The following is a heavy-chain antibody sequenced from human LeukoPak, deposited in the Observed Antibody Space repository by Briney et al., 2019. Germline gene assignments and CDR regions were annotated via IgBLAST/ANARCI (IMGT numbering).Heavy chain of an antibody. V-gene: IGHV3-11*01. D-gene: IGHD2-2*01. CDR1: GFSFCDYY. Sequence: SFSLSLADSGFSFCDYYMSLGGQGPGKGLEWVSYISSSGSTIYYADSVKGRFTISRDNAKNSLYLQMYSLRAEDTAVYYCARCSSTSCYYCYYYGMDVWGQGTTVTVSS. J-gene: IGHJ6*02. CDR2: ISSSGSTI. CDR3: ARCSSTSCYYCYYYGMDV.